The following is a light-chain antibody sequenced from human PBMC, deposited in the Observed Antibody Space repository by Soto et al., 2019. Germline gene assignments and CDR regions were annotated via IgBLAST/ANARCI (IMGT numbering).Light chain of an antibody. V-gene: IGKV3-15*01. CDR1: QRISSN. J-gene: IGKJ2*01. CDR2: GAS. Sequence: EIVLTQSPATVSVSPGERATLSCRASQRISSNLAWYQQKPGQAPRLLIYGASTRATGIPARFSGSGSETEFTLTISSLQSEDFAVYYCQQYNNWPPYTFGQGTKLEIK. CDR3: QQYNNWPPYT.